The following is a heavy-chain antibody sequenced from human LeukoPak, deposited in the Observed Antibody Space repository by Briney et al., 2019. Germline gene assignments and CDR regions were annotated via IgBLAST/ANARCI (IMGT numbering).Heavy chain of an antibody. CDR1: GFSFDDYG. CDR3: AGYYYDSSRGFDP. CDR2: INWNGGST. J-gene: IGHJ5*02. Sequence: GGSLRLSCAASGFSFDDYGMSWVRQAPGKGLEWVCDINWNGGSTGYADSVKGRFTISRGNAKKSLYLQMNSLRAEDTALYYCAGYYYDSSRGFDPWGQGTLVTVSA. V-gene: IGHV3-20*04. D-gene: IGHD3-22*01.